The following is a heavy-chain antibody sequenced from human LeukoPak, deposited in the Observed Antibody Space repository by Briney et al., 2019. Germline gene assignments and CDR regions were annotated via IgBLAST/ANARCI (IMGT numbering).Heavy chain of an antibody. J-gene: IGHJ3*02. V-gene: IGHV4-61*02. D-gene: IGHD6-19*01. CDR3: ARGLSGWYGAFDI. CDR2: IYTSEST. Sequence: SGTLSLTCPVSGGTISSGSYHWIWTPQPAGEGLEWIGRIYTSESTNYNTSLKTRVRISLDTSKNLFSLKLSSVTAADTAVYYCARGLSGWYGAFDIWGQGTMVTVSS. CDR1: GGTISSGSYH.